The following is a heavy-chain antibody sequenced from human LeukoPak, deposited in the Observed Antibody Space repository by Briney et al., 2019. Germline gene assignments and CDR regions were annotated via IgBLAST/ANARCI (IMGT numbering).Heavy chain of an antibody. CDR1: GYSFTNYW. CDR2: IYLADSDT. Sequence: GESLKISCKGSGYSFTNYWIGWVRQMPGKGLEWMGIIYLADSDTRYSPSFQGQVTISADKPISTAYLQWSSLKASDTAMYYCARQSDLVVVPAAMKGGFDYWGQGTLVTVSS. D-gene: IGHD2-2*01. J-gene: IGHJ4*02. CDR3: ARQSDLVVVPAAMKGGFDY. V-gene: IGHV5-51*01.